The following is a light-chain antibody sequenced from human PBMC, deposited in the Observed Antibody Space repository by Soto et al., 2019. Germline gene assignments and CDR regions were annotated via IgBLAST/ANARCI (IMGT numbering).Light chain of an antibody. J-gene: IGLJ3*02. Sequence: QSVLTQPASMSGSLGQSITVSCTGTRSGYHHVSWYQHHPDKAAKLIQYEVDNRPSGISFRFAGSKSGNMASLTISGLLAEDVSDYYCSGQGVFGGGTQLTVL. CDR3: SGQGV. CDR2: EVD. CDR1: RSGYHH. V-gene: IGLV2-14*01.